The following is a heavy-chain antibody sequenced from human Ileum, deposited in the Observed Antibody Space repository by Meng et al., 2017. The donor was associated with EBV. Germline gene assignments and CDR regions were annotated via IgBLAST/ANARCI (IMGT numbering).Heavy chain of an antibody. Sequence: LKAWGTGLLKPSETLSLTCAVYGGSFNDYYWTWLRQPPGKGLEWIGEIDQSGYTKFNPSLSSRATISRDTSNNQFSLRLNSVTAADTALYYCARYGRCNGNSFYCFDPWGQGTLVTVSS. D-gene: IGHD4-23*01. V-gene: IGHV4-34*01. J-gene: IGHJ5*02. CDR2: IDQSGYT. CDR1: GGSFNDYY. CDR3: ARYGRCNGNSFYCFDP.